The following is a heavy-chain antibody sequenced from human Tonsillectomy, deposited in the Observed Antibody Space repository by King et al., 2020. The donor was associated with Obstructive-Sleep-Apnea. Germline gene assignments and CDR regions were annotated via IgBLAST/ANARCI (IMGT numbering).Heavy chain of an antibody. J-gene: IGHJ4*02. Sequence: VQLVESGGTLVRPGGSLRLSCAASGFTVSSSFMSWVRQAPGKGLEWVSLIYSGGDSHYADSLKGRFTIFRHSSENTLYLQMDSLRPEDTAVYYCAKMGSFNRYSSSWYNFDYWGQGTLVSVSS. CDR3: AKMGSFNRYSSSWYNFDY. D-gene: IGHD6-13*01. CDR2: IYSGGDS. V-gene: IGHV3-53*04. CDR1: GFTVSSSF.